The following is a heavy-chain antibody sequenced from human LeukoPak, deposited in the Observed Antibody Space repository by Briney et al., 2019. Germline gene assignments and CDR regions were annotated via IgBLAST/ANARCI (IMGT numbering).Heavy chain of an antibody. CDR3: VRDCSSASLSSGCYYAMDV. Sequence: GGSLRLSFAASGFTFNDYWMTWVRQAPGKGLEGVAHIKQDGSEKYCVDSLKGRFTISRDNAQNSLFLQMNSLRAEDTAVYYCVRDCSSASLSSGCYYAMDVWGKGTTVTVSS. CDR1: GFTFNDYW. CDR2: IKQDGSEK. D-gene: IGHD2-2*01. J-gene: IGHJ6*04. V-gene: IGHV3-7*03.